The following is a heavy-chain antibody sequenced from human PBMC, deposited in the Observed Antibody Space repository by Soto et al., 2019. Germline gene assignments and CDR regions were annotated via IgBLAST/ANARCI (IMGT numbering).Heavy chain of an antibody. CDR1: GYTFTSYA. D-gene: IGHD3-22*01. Sequence: ASVKVSCKASGYTFTSYAMHWVRQAPGQRLEWMGWINAGNGNTKYSQKFQGRVTITRDTSARTAYMELSSLRSEDTAVYYCARADYYDSSGYFPPAAPGYWGQGTLVTVSS. CDR3: ARADYYDSSGYFPPAAPGY. V-gene: IGHV1-3*01. J-gene: IGHJ4*02. CDR2: INAGNGNT.